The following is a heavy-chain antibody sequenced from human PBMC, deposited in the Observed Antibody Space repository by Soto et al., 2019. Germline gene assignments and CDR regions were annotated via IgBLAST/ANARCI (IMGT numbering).Heavy chain of an antibody. Sequence: SETLSLTCAVYGGSFSGYYGSWIRQPPGKGLEWIGEINHSGSTNYNPSLKSRVTISVDTSKNQFSLKLNSVTAADTAVYYCARRSAVVAAGDAFDLWGQGTMVTVSS. CDR1: GGSFSGYY. D-gene: IGHD2-15*01. V-gene: IGHV4-34*01. J-gene: IGHJ3*01. CDR2: INHSGST. CDR3: ARRSAVVAAGDAFDL.